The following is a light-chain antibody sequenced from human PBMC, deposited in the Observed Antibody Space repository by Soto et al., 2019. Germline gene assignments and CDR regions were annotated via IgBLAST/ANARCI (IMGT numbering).Light chain of an antibody. J-gene: IGLJ1*01. CDR1: SSDGGGYNY. Sequence: QSALTQPRSVSGSPGQSVTISCTGTSSDGGGYNYVSWYQQHPGKAPKLMIYDVSKRPSGVPDRFSGSKSGNTASLTISGLQAEDEADYYCCSYAGSYTFYVFGTGTKVHRP. V-gene: IGLV2-11*01. CDR3: CSYAGSYTFYV. CDR2: DVS.